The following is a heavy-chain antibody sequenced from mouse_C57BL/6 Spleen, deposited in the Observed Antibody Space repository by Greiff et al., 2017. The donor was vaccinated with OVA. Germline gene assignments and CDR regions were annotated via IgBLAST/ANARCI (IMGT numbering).Heavy chain of an antibody. V-gene: IGHV1-53*01. D-gene: IGHD3-2*02. CDR3: ARGSRDSSGYVWAMDY. Sequence: QVQLQQPGTELVKPGASVKLSCKASGYTFTSYWMHWVKQRPGQGLEWIGNINPSNGGTNYNEKFKSKATLTVDKSSSTAYMQLSSLTSEDSAVYYCARGSRDSSGYVWAMDYWGQGTSVTVSS. CDR2: INPSNGGT. J-gene: IGHJ4*01. CDR1: GYTFTSYW.